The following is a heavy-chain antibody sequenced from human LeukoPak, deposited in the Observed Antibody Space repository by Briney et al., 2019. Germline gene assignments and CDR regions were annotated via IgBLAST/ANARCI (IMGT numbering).Heavy chain of an antibody. CDR2: VDHTGST. Sequence: SETLSLTCSVSDDSITMYYWTWIRQPPGKGLEWIGCVDHTGSTNFNPSLNGRVSISLDTSKNHFSLKLNSVTAADTAMYYCARQRLAVAGSPVWGNFHSYYYMDVWGNGTTVTISS. D-gene: IGHD6-19*01. CDR1: DDSITMYY. CDR3: ARQRLAVAGSPVWGNFHSYYYMDV. J-gene: IGHJ6*03. V-gene: IGHV4-59*08.